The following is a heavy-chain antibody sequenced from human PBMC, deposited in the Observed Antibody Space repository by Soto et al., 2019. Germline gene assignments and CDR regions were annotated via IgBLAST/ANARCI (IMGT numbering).Heavy chain of an antibody. CDR1: GFTFINYA. V-gene: IGHV3-23*01. Sequence: PGGSLILSCAASGFTFINYAMAWVRQAPGKGLEWVSTIRTSGGSTYYADSVKGRFTISRDNSKNTLYLQMDSLRAEDTAVYYCAKDRHPDGIWTFDSWGPGTLVTVSS. CDR2: IRTSGGST. J-gene: IGHJ4*02. D-gene: IGHD3-9*01. CDR3: AKDRHPDGIWTFDS.